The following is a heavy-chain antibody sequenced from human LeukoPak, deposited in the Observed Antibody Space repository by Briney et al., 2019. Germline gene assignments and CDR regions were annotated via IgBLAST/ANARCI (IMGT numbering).Heavy chain of an antibody. J-gene: IGHJ5*02. D-gene: IGHD6-13*01. V-gene: IGHV3-33*01. CDR1: GFTFSSYG. CDR2: IWYDGSNK. Sequence: GGSLRLSCAASGFTFSSYGMHWVRQAPGKGLEWVAVIWYDGSNKYYADSVKGRFTISRDNSKNTLYLQMNSLRAEDTAVYYCARDPIAAAGTVIWYNWFDPWGQGTPVTVSS. CDR3: ARDPIAAAGTVIWYNWFDP.